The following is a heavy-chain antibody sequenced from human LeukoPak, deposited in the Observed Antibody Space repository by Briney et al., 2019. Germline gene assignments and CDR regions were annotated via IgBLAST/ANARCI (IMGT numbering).Heavy chain of an antibody. CDR3: ANRRGQQLVVSYFDY. CDR2: ISGSGGST. Sequence: GGSLRLSCAASGFTFSSYAVSWVRQAPGKGLEWVSAISGSGGSTYYADSVKGRFTISRDNSKNTLYLQMNSLRAEDTAVYYCANRRGQQLVVSYFDYWGQGTLVTVSS. CDR1: GFTFSSYA. V-gene: IGHV3-23*01. J-gene: IGHJ4*02. D-gene: IGHD6-13*01.